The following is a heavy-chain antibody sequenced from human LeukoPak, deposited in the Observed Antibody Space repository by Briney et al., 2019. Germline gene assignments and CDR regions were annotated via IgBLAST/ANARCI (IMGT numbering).Heavy chain of an antibody. Sequence: GSLRLSCEASGFTFSSISMNWVRPAPGKGLEWVSSISPDGETTYHADSVKGRFTTSRDNAKSSLYLQMNSLRAEDTALYYCTRDLPVPSLVRGIIIYGLIDYWGQGTLVSASS. CDR3: TRDLPVPSLVRGIIIYGLIDY. D-gene: IGHD3-10*01. CDR1: GFTFSSIS. V-gene: IGHV3-21*06. CDR2: ISPDGETT. J-gene: IGHJ4*02.